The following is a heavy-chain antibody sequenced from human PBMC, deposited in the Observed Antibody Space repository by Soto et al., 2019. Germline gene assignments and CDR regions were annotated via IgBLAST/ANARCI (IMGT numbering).Heavy chain of an antibody. CDR3: ARAYGDYDAFDI. CDR2: IWYDGSNK. J-gene: IGHJ3*02. CDR1: GFTFSIYG. D-gene: IGHD4-17*01. Sequence: GPLILSCTASGFTFSIYGMHWVRQAPGKGLEWVAVIWYDGSNKYYADSVKGRFTISRDNSKNTLYLQMNSLRAEDTAVYYCARAYGDYDAFDIWGQGKMVTVSS. V-gene: IGHV3-33*01.